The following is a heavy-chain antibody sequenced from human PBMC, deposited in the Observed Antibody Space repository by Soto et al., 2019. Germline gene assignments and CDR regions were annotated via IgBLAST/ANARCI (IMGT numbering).Heavy chain of an antibody. Sequence: RGESLKISCKGSGYSFTSYWIGWVRQMPGKGLEWMGIIYPGDSDTRYSPSFQGQVTISADKSISTAYLQWSSLKASDTAMYYCARHGEADVLVPAATHYYGMDVWGQGTTVTVSS. CDR3: ARHGEADVLVPAATHYYGMDV. CDR2: IYPGDSDT. V-gene: IGHV5-51*01. CDR1: GYSFTSYW. J-gene: IGHJ6*02. D-gene: IGHD2-2*01.